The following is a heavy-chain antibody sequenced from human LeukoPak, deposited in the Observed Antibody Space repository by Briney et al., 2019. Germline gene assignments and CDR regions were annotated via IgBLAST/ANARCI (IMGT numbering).Heavy chain of an antibody. CDR3: TTDLGLTMIRGVIVS. J-gene: IGHJ4*02. Sequence: EESLRLSCEASGFTFTNAWMNWVRQAPGKRLAWVGRIKSKGDGETTDYAAAVKGRFTMSRDDSKATLYLQMNYLEAEDTAVYYCTTDLGLTMIRGVIVSWGQGALVTVSS. V-gene: IGHV3-15*01. CDR1: GFTFTNAW. CDR2: IKSKGDGETT. D-gene: IGHD3-10*01.